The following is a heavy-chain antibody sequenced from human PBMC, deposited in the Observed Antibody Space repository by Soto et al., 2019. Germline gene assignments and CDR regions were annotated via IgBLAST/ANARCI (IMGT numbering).Heavy chain of an antibody. CDR1: RGRLSDYG. CDR3: ERGWASRRTGMNNFYYRAMDV. V-gene: IGHV1-69*01. Sequence: QEQLVPSGTEVKKAGSSVKVSCPASRGRLSDYGLNWVRQAPGQGLEWGGGISPSFWSEYYAQKRRDRVIISADDDTATVYLEVSRLRSDATADYYGERGWASRRTGMNNFYYRAMDVLGEATTVIVSS. CDR2: ISPSFWSE. D-gene: IGHD6-13*01. J-gene: IGHJ6*02.